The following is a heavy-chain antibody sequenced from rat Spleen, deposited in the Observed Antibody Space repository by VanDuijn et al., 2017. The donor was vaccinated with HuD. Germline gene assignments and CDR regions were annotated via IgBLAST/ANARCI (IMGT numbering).Heavy chain of an antibody. CDR2: ITNSGGST. V-gene: IGHV5S23*01. D-gene: IGHD1-2*01. CDR1: GFTFSNYY. Sequence: EVQLVESGGGLVQPGRSLKLSCAASGFTFSNYYMAWVRQAPTKGLEWVASITNSGGSTYYRDSVKGRFTISRDNAKSTLYLQMDSLRSEDTATYYCARQSSSIPYYWYFDFWGPGTMVTVSS. J-gene: IGHJ1*01. CDR3: ARQSSSIPYYWYFDF.